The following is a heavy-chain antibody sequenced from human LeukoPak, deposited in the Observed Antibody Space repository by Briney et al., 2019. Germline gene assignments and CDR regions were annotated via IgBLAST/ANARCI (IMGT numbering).Heavy chain of an antibody. D-gene: IGHD3-16*01. CDR2: IYSGGST. Sequence: GGSLRLSCAASGFTVSSNYMSWVRQAPGKGLEWVSVIYSGGSTYYADSVKGRFTISRDNSKNKLYLQMNSLRAEDTAVYYCARDMITFATREMRYWGQGTLVTVSS. CDR3: ARDMITFATREMRY. CDR1: GFTVSSNY. V-gene: IGHV3-66*02. J-gene: IGHJ4*02.